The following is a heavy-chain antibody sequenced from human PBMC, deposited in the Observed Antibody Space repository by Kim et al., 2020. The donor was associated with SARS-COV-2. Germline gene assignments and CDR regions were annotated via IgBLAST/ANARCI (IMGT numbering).Heavy chain of an antibody. CDR3: ARETDY. V-gene: IGHV3-30*04. Sequence: GGSLRLSCAASGFTFSSYAMHWVRQAPGKGLEWVAVISYDGSNKYYADSVKGRFTISRDNSKNTLYLQMNSLRAEDTAVYYCARETDYWGQGTLVTVSS. CDR2: ISYDGSNK. CDR1: GFTFSSYA. J-gene: IGHJ4*02.